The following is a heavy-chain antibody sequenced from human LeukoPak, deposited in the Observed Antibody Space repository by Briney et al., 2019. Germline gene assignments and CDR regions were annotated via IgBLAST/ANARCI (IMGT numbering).Heavy chain of an antibody. CDR1: GGSISSYY. CDR2: IYTSGST. D-gene: IGHD3-10*01. Sequence: SETLSLTCTVSGGSISSYYWSWIRQPAGKGLEWIGRIYTSGSTNYNPSLKSRVTMSVDTSKNQFSLKLSPVTAADTAVYYCARGTTLWFGEGYYYYYGMDVWGQGTTVTVSS. CDR3: ARGTTLWFGEGYYYYYGMDV. V-gene: IGHV4-4*07. J-gene: IGHJ6*02.